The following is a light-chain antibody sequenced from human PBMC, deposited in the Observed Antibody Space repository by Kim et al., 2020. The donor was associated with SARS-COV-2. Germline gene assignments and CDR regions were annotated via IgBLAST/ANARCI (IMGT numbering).Light chain of an antibody. J-gene: IGLJ2*01. CDR1: SSDVGGYKY. V-gene: IGLV2-14*03. CDR2: DVS. Sequence: GQSITISCTGTSSDVGGYKYVSWYQQHPGKVPKLMIYDVSNRPSGVSNRFSGSKSGNTASLTISGLQAEDEADYYCSSYTGSSTLVFGGGTQLTVL. CDR3: SSYTGSSTLV.